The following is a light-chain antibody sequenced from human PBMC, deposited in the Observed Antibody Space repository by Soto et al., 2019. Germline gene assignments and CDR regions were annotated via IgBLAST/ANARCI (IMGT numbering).Light chain of an antibody. CDR1: SSNIASNT. Sequence: QSVLTQPPSASGTPGQRVTVSCSGSSSNIASNTVNWYQQLPGTAPKLLIYSNDQRPSGVPDRFSASKSGTSASLAFSGLQSEDEADYYCASWDDSLNGHVFGTGTKVTVL. J-gene: IGLJ1*01. CDR2: SND. V-gene: IGLV1-44*01. CDR3: ASWDDSLNGHV.